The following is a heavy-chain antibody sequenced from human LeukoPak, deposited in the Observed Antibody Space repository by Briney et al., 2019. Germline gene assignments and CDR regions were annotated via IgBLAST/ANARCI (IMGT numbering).Heavy chain of an antibody. Sequence: GASVKVSCKASGGTFSSYDISWVRQAPGQGLEWMGRIIPILGIANYAQKFQGRVTITADKSTSTAYMELSSLRSEDTAVYYCARWGDRYTQPAIDYWGQGTLVTVSS. J-gene: IGHJ4*02. CDR2: IIPILGIA. CDR1: GGTFSSYD. CDR3: ARWGDRYTQPAIDY. D-gene: IGHD3-10*01. V-gene: IGHV1-69*04.